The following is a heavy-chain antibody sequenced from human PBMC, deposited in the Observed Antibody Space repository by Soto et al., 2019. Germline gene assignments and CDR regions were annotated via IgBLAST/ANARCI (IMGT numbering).Heavy chain of an antibody. CDR2: INHSGST. V-gene: IGHV4-34*01. J-gene: IGHJ4*02. CDR3: ARGDAPITGTTRLDY. CDR1: GGSFSGYY. D-gene: IGHD1-7*01. Sequence: SETLSLTCAVYGGSFSGYYWSWIRQPPGKGLEWIGEINHSGSTNYNPSLKSRVTISVDTSKNQFSLKLSSVTAADTAVYYCARGDAPITGTTRLDYWGQGTLVTVSS.